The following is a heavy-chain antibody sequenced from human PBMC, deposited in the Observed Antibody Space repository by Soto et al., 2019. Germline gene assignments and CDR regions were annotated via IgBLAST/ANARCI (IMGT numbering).Heavy chain of an antibody. CDR3: ARELVSYYYGSGSPSRDAFDI. V-gene: IGHV4-4*02. D-gene: IGHD3-10*01. Sequence: SETLSLTCAVSGGSISSSNWWSWVRQPPGKGLEWIGEIYHSGSTNYNPSLKSRVTISVDKSKNQFSLKLSSVTAADTAVYYCARELVSYYYGSGSPSRDAFDIWGQGTMVTVSS. CDR1: GGSISSSNW. CDR2: IYHSGST. J-gene: IGHJ3*02.